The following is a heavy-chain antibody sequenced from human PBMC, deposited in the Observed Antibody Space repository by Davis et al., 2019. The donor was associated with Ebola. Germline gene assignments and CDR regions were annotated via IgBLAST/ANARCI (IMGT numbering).Heavy chain of an antibody. Sequence: PGGSLRLSCAASGFTFSYSGMHWVRQAPGKGLEWVAFIQSDGSNKYYADSVKGRFTISRDNAKSTLYLQMNSLTAEDTAVYYCVRTTYGAPEYWGQGTLVTVSS. CDR1: GFTFSYSG. V-gene: IGHV3-30*02. D-gene: IGHD1-7*01. CDR3: VRTTYGAPEY. J-gene: IGHJ4*02. CDR2: IQSDGSNK.